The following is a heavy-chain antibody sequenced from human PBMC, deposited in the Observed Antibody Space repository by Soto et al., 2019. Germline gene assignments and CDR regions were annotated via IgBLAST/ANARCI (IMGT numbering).Heavy chain of an antibody. D-gene: IGHD3-10*01. CDR2: ISGSGGST. V-gene: IGHV3-23*01. CDR3: AKDASFLWFGELLYESTGGCFDY. Sequence: GGSLRLSCAASGFTFSSYAMSWVRQAPGKGLEWVSAISGSGGSTYYADSVKGRLTISRDNSKNTLYLQMNSLRAEDTAVYYCAKDASFLWFGELLYESTGGCFDYWGQGTLVTVPQ. J-gene: IGHJ4*02. CDR1: GFTFSSYA.